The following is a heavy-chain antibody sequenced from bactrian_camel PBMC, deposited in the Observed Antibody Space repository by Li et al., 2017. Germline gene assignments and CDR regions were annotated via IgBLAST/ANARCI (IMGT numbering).Heavy chain of an antibody. CDR2: IASDGTR. CDR3: AANDFGRSALGWILTCPYNF. J-gene: IGHJ4*01. D-gene: IGHD1*01. Sequence: VQLVESGGGSVQAGVSLRLSCAASRYTNSGNCMGWFRQAPLSDREVVAAIASDGTRTYADSVKGRFTISGDNAKTILYLQMNKLKPEDTAMYFCAANDFGRSALGWILTCPYNFRGQGTQVTVS. V-gene: IGHV3S53*01. CDR1: RYTNSGNC.